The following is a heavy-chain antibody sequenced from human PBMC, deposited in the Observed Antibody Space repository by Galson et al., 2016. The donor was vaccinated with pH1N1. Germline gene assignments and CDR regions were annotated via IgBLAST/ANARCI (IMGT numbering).Heavy chain of an antibody. D-gene: IGHD6-19*01. CDR2: FSISGGT. V-gene: IGHV4-61*02. CDR3: ARHRMWLTFPDY. Sequence: LSLTCTVSGGAISTGSYYWGWVRQPAGKGLEWIGRFSISGGTNYNSSLRSRVTISFDTSKNQFYLKMTSVTAADTAVYYCARHRMWLTFPDYWGQGTLATVSS. J-gene: IGHJ4*02. CDR1: GGAISTGSYY.